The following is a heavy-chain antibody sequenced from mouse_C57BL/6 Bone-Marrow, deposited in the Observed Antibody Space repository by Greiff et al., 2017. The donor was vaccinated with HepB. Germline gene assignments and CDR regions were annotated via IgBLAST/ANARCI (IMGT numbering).Heavy chain of an antibody. CDR1: GFTFTDYY. J-gene: IGHJ2*01. V-gene: IGHV7-3*01. CDR2: IRNKANGYTT. Sequence: DVMLVESGGGLVQPGGSLSLSCAASGFTFTDYYMSWVRQPPGKALEWLGFIRNKANGYTTEYSASVKGRFTISRDNSQSILYLQMNALRAEDSATYYCARYKADGYYYYFDYWGQGTTLTVSS. D-gene: IGHD2-3*01. CDR3: ARYKADGYYYYFDY.